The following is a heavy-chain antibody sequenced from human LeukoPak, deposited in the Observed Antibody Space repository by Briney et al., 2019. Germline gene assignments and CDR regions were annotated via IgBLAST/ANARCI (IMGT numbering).Heavy chain of an antibody. V-gene: IGHV3-23*01. J-gene: IGHJ6*03. Sequence: GGSLRLSCAASGFTFNSYAMTWVRQAPGKGLEWVSAISGSGISTYYADSVKGRFTISRDNSKNTLHLQMNSLRAEDTAVYFCAKRDTFYDIFTGSSHYYMDVWGIGTTVTVSS. CDR2: ISGSGIST. D-gene: IGHD3-9*01. CDR3: AKRDTFYDIFTGSSHYYMDV. CDR1: GFTFNSYA.